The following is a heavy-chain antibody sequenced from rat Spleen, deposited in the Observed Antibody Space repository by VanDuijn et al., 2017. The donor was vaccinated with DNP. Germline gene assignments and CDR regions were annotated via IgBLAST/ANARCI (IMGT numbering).Heavy chain of an antibody. CDR3: ARQGTTVVTSHYYAMDA. D-gene: IGHD1-1*01. CDR2: INTGSGGT. V-gene: IGHV1-43*01. CDR1: GYTFTSYY. J-gene: IGHJ4*01. Sequence: QVQLQQSGTELAKPGSSVKISCKASGYTFTSYYIGWIKQTTGQGLEYIGYINTGSGGTNYNEKFKGKATLTVDKSSSTAFMQLSSLTPDDSAVYYCARQGTTVVTSHYYAMDAWGQGTSVTVSS.